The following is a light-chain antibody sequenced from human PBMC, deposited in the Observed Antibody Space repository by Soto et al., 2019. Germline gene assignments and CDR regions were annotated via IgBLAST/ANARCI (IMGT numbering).Light chain of an antibody. J-gene: IGKJ2*01. V-gene: IGKV3-15*01. CDR3: QQYNNWPPYT. Sequence: EIXXTQSPATLSVSPGERATLSCRASQSVSSNLVWYQQKPGQAPRLLIYGASTRATGIPARFSGSGSGTEFTLTISSLQSEDFAVYYCQQYNNWPPYTFGQGTKLEIK. CDR2: GAS. CDR1: QSVSSN.